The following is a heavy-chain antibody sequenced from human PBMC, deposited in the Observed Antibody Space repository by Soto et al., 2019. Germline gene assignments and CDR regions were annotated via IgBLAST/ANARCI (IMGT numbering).Heavy chain of an antibody. J-gene: IGHJ2*01. CDR2: IYYSGST. CDR3: ASSGGYYDFWSGYYKGDWYFDL. CDR1: GGSISSYY. Sequence: SETLSLTCTVSGGSISSYYWSWIRQPPGKGLEWIGYIYYSGSTNYNPSLKSRVTISVDTSKNQSSLKLSSVTAADTAVYYCASSGGYYDFWSGYYKGDWYFDLWGRGTLVTVSS. V-gene: IGHV4-59*01. D-gene: IGHD3-3*01.